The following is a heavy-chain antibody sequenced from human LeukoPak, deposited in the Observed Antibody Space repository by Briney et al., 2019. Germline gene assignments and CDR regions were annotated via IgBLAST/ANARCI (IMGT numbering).Heavy chain of an antibody. J-gene: IGHJ3*02. Sequence: GGSLRLSCAASGFTFSNAWMSWVRQAPGKGLVWVGRIKSKTDGGTTDYAAPVKGRFTISRDDSKNTLYLQMNSLKTEDTAVYYCTTYDFWSVSYAFDIWGQGTMVTVSS. CDR1: GFTFSNAW. CDR2: IKSKTDGGTT. CDR3: TTYDFWSVSYAFDI. V-gene: IGHV3-15*01. D-gene: IGHD3-3*01.